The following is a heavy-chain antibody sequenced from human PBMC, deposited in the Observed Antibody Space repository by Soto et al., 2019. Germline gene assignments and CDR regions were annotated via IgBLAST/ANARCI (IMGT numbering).Heavy chain of an antibody. V-gene: IGHV4-59*01. Sequence: SETLSLTCTVSGVSISSYYWSWIRQPPGKGLEWIGYIYYSGSTNYNPSLKSRVTISVDTSKNQFSLKLSSVTAADTAVYYCARALIRGAMATGYFDYWGQGTLVTVSS. D-gene: IGHD5-18*01. J-gene: IGHJ4*02. CDR2: IYYSGST. CDR3: ARALIRGAMATGYFDY. CDR1: GVSISSYY.